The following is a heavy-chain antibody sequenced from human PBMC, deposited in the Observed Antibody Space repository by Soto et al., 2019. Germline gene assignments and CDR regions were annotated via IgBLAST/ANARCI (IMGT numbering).Heavy chain of an antibody. CDR2: TRNKANSYTT. D-gene: IGHD3-22*01. CDR1: GFTFSDHY. CDR3: ARSAYYDSSLDY. Sequence: PGGSLRLSCAASGFTFSDHYMDWVRQAPGKGLEWVGRTRNKANSYTTEYAASVKGRFTISRDDSKNSLYLQMNSLKTEDTAVYYCARSAYYDSSLDYWGQGTLVTVSS. V-gene: IGHV3-72*01. J-gene: IGHJ4*02.